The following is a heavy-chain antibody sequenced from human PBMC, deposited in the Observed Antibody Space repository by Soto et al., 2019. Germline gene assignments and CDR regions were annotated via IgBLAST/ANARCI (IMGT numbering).Heavy chain of an antibody. V-gene: IGHV1-69*02. D-gene: IGHD6-13*01. CDR2: IIPILGIA. CDR1: GGTFSSYT. CDR3: ASLGSSWYSGDY. Sequence: QVQLVQSGAEVKKPGSSVKVSCKASGGTFSSYTISWVRQDPGQGLEWMGRIIPILGIANYAQKFQGRVTITADKSTSTGYMELSSLRSEDTAVYYCASLGSSWYSGDYWGQGTLVTVSS. J-gene: IGHJ4*02.